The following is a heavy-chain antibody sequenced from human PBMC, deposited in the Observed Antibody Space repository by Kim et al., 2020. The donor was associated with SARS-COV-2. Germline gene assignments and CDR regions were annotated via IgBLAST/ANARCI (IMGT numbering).Heavy chain of an antibody. J-gene: IGHJ3*02. CDR2: INAGNGNT. Sequence: ASVKVSCKASGYTFTSYAMHWVRQAPGQRLEWMGWINAGNGNTKYSQKFQGRVTITRDTSASTAYMELSSLRSEDTAVYYCARTIVVVPAALIDAFDIWGEGTMLTVSS. CDR1: GYTFTSYA. CDR3: ARTIVVVPAALIDAFDI. V-gene: IGHV1-3*01. D-gene: IGHD2-2*01.